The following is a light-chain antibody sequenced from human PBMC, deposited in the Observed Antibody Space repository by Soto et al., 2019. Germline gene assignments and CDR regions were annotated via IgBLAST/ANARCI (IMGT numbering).Light chain of an antibody. CDR1: SSDVGRYNF. J-gene: IGLJ1*01. CDR3: CSYAGSYTHV. Sequence: QSVLTQPRSVSGSPGQSVTISCTGTSSDVGRYNFVSWYQQHPDKAPKLMIYDVIKRPSGVPDRFSGSKSGNTASLTIYGLQAEDGADYHCCSYAGSYTHVFGTGTKVTVL. CDR2: DVI. V-gene: IGLV2-11*01.